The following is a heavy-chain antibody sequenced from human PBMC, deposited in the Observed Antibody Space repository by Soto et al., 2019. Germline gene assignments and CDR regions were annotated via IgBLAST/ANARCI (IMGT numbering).Heavy chain of an antibody. V-gene: IGHV3-9*01. CDR2: ISWYSGSI. CDR1: GFTFDDYA. Sequence: EVQLVESGGGLVQPGRSLRLSCAASGFTFDDYAMHWVRQAPGKGLEWVSGISWYSGSIGYADSVKGRFTISRDNAKNSLYLQMNSLRAEDTALYYCAKDSEVTSAVAGDDAFDIWGQGTMVTVSS. CDR3: AKDSEVTSAVAGDDAFDI. D-gene: IGHD6-19*01. J-gene: IGHJ3*02.